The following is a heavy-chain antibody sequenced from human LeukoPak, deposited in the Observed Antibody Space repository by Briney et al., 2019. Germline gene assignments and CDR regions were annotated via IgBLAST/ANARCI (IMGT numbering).Heavy chain of an antibody. Sequence: ASVKVSCKASGYTFTDYYIHWVRQASGQGLEWMGWINPNSGVTNYAQKFQGRVTMTRDTSISTAYMDLSRLRSDDTAVYCCARDHCSTTSCYAEGPDYYYGMDVWGQGTTVTVSS. V-gene: IGHV1-2*02. CDR3: ARDHCSTTSCYAEGPDYYYGMDV. D-gene: IGHD2-2*01. CDR1: GYTFTDYY. J-gene: IGHJ6*02. CDR2: INPNSGVT.